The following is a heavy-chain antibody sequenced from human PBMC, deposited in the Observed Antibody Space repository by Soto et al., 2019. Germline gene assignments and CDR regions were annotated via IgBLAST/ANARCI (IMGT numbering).Heavy chain of an antibody. CDR1: GGSFSPNY. V-gene: IGHV4-34*01. CDR3: ARGPRIAVAGGFDY. D-gene: IGHD6-19*01. Sequence: SETLSLTCTVSGGSFSPNYWSWIRQPPGKGLEWIGEINHSGSTNYNPSLKSRVTISVDTSKNQFSLKLSSVTAADTAVYYCARGPRIAVAGGFDYWGQGTLVTVSS. CDR2: INHSGST. J-gene: IGHJ4*02.